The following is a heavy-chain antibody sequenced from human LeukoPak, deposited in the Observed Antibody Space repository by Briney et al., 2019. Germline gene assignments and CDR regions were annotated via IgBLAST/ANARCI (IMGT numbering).Heavy chain of an antibody. D-gene: IGHD3-22*01. CDR3: ARETEYDRGGYFSYSFDY. V-gene: IGHV4-59*01. CDR2: INQYGGC. J-gene: IGHJ4*02. Sequence: SETLSLTRRVSGDSLRRYYWSWIRQSPGKGLEWIGHINQYGGCKYNPPLRSRLTLSVDISTNQFYLALSSVTAADTALYYCARETEYDRGGYFSYSFDYWGQGSLVTVSS. CDR1: GDSLRRYY.